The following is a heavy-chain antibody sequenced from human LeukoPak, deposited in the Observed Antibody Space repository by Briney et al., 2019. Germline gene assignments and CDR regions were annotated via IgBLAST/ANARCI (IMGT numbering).Heavy chain of an antibody. CDR2: IRYDGSNE. J-gene: IGHJ4*02. V-gene: IGHV3-30*02. CDR1: GFSFSGYG. Sequence: GSLRLSCAASGFSFSGYGMHWVRQAPGKGLEWVAFIRYDGSNEYYADSVKGRFTISRDNSKNTLYLQMNSLRAEDTAVYYCARETVEMATRYFDYWGQGTLVTVSS. D-gene: IGHD5-24*01. CDR3: ARETVEMATRYFDY.